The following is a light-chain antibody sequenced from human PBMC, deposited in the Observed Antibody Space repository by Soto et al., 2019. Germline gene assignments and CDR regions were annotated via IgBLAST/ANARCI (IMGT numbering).Light chain of an antibody. J-gene: IGKJ4*01. CDR2: DAS. CDR3: QQYENLPVT. CDR1: QDISKY. V-gene: IGKV1-33*01. Sequence: DIQLAQSPSSLSASVGDRVTIPCQASQDISKYLNRYQQKPGKAPKLLIYDASNLETGIPSRCSGSGSWKNFSLPITSLQPEDIATYYSQQYENLPVTFGGGTKV.